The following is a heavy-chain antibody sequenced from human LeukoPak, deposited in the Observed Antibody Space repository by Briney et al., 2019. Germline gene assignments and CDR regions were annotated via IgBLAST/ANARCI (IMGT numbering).Heavy chain of an antibody. CDR1: GFTFSNYW. V-gene: IGHV3-23*01. J-gene: IGHJ3*02. CDR2: ISGSGGST. Sequence: GGSLRLSCAASGFTFSNYWMSWVRQAPGKGLEWVSAISGSGGSTYYADSVKGRFTISRDNSKNTLYLQMNSLRAEDAAVYYCAKVLGIQLWLDAFDIWGQGTMVTVSS. D-gene: IGHD5-18*01. CDR3: AKVLGIQLWLDAFDI.